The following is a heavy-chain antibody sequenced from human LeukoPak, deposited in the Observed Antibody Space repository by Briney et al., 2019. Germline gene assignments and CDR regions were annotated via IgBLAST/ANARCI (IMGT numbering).Heavy chain of an antibody. D-gene: IGHD1-7*01. CDR3: ARGRTGVHWNYGPTDAFDI. J-gene: IGHJ3*02. V-gene: IGHV3-53*01. CDR1: GFTVSSNY. CDR2: IYTSGST. Sequence: PGGSLRLSCAASGFTVSSNYMTWVRQAPRKGLEWVSVIYTSGSTYYADSVKGRFTISRGNSKNTLYLQMNSLRAEDTAVYYCARGRTGVHWNYGPTDAFDIWGRGTRVTVSS.